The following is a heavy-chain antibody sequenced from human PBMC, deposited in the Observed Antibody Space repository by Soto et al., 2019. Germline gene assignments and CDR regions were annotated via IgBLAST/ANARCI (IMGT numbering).Heavy chain of an antibody. CDR1: GFTFSSYG. J-gene: IGHJ6*02. D-gene: IGHD3-3*01. Sequence: GGSLRLSCAASGFTFSSYGMHWVRQAPGKGLEWVAVIWYDGSNKYYADSVKGRFTISRDNSKNTLYLQMNSLRAEDTAVYYCARERDNRTTYYEFYEDYYGMDVWGQGTTVTVSS. V-gene: IGHV3-33*01. CDR3: ARERDNRTTYYEFYEDYYGMDV. CDR2: IWYDGSNK.